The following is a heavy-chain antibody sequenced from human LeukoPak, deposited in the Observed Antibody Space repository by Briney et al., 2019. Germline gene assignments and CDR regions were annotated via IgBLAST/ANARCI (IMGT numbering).Heavy chain of an antibody. D-gene: IGHD3-9*01. V-gene: IGHV4-39*07. CDR1: GGSISSSSYY. J-gene: IGHJ4*02. CDR3: ARGVRYFDWSEFDY. Sequence: SETLSLTCTVSGGSISSSSYYWGWIRQPPGKGLEWIGSIYYGGSGYYNPSLKSRVTISVDTSKNQFSLKLSSVTAADTAVYYCARGVRYFDWSEFDYWGQGTLVTVSS. CDR2: IYYGGSG.